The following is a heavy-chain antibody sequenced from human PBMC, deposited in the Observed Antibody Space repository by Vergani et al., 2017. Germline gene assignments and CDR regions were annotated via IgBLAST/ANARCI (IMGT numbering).Heavy chain of an antibody. D-gene: IGHD2-2*01. Sequence: QLQLQESGPGLVKPSETLSLTCTVSGGSISSSSYYWGWIRQPPGKGLEWIGSIYYSGSTYYNPSLKSRVTISVDTSKNQFSLKLSSVTAADTAVYYCARTEVVPAWGRYYYYGMDVWGQGTTVTVSS. CDR2: IYYSGST. CDR3: ARTEVVPAWGRYYYYGMDV. CDR1: GGSISSSSYY. J-gene: IGHJ6*02. V-gene: IGHV4-39*01.